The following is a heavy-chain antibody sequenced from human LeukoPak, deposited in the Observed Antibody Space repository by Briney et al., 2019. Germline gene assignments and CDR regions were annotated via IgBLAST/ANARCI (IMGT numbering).Heavy chain of an antibody. Sequence: PGRSLRLSCAASGFTFSSYGMHWVRQAPGKGLEWVAFISFDGSNKNYADSVKGRFTISRDNSRNTLYLQMNSLRAEDTAVYYCAKSDIAVAAFDYWGQGTLVTVSS. V-gene: IGHV3-30*18. CDR2: ISFDGSNK. D-gene: IGHD6-19*01. CDR1: GFTFSSYG. J-gene: IGHJ4*02. CDR3: AKSDIAVAAFDY.